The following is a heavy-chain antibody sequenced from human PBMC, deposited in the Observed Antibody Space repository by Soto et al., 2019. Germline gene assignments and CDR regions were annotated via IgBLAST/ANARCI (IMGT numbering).Heavy chain of an antibody. D-gene: IGHD1-1*01. CDR2: IYYSGST. CDR3: ARWPQLEPRFDY. J-gene: IGHJ4*02. Sequence: SETLSLTCTVSGGSISSGGYYWSWIRQHPGKGLEWIGYIYYSGSTYYNPSLKSRVTISVDTSKNQFSLKLSSVTAADTSVYYCARWPQLEPRFDYWGQGTLVTVSS. CDR1: GGSISSGGYY. V-gene: IGHV4-31*03.